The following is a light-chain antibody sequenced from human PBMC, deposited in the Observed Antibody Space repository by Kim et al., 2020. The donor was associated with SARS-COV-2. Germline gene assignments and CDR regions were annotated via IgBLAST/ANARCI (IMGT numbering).Light chain of an antibody. Sequence: QSVLTQPPSASGTPGQRVTISCSGRTSNIGTNTVNWYQQLPGAAPKLLIYSNNQRPSGVPDRFSGSKSGTSASLAISGLQSEDEADYYCGAWDDTLIGPGLGGGTQLTVL. CDR3: GAWDDTLIGPG. J-gene: IGLJ2*01. CDR1: TSNIGTNT. CDR2: SNN. V-gene: IGLV1-44*01.